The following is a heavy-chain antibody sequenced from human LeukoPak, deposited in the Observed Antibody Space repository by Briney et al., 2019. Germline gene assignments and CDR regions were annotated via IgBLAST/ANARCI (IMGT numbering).Heavy chain of an antibody. V-gene: IGHV3-66*01. J-gene: IGHJ4*02. CDR2: IYTGETT. Sequence: PGGSLRLSCAASGFTFSSYRMNWVRQAPGKGLEWVSVIYTGETTYYADSVKGRFTISRDNSKNTLYLQMDGLRVEDTAVYYCAKVGAVAAVENWGQGTLVTVSS. CDR1: GFTFSSYR. D-gene: IGHD6-19*01. CDR3: AKVGAVAAVEN.